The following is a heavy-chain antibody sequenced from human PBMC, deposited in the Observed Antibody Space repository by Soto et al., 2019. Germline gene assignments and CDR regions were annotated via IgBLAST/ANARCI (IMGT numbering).Heavy chain of an antibody. D-gene: IGHD6-13*01. CDR1: GFTFSSYG. J-gene: IGHJ6*03. V-gene: IGHV3-33*01. CDR2: IWYDGSNK. Sequence: QVQLVESGGGVVQPGRSLRLSCAASGFTFSSYGMHWVRQAPGKGLEWVAVIWYDGSNKYYADSVKGRFTISRDNSKNTLYMQMNRLRDEDTAVYSCARDSIAAAGTPRPAARYYYYMDVWGKGTTVTVSS. CDR3: ARDSIAAAGTPRPAARYYYYMDV.